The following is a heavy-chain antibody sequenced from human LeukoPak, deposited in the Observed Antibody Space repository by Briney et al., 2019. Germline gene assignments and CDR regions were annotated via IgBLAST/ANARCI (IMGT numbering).Heavy chain of an antibody. CDR3: AREGAGGDYDSSGYSKGDAFDI. CDR2: INPNSGGT. V-gene: IGHV1-2*04. D-gene: IGHD3-22*01. J-gene: IGHJ3*02. Sequence: ASVKVSCKASGYTFTGYYMHWVRQAPGQGLEWMGWINPNSGGTNYAQKFQGWVTMTRDTSISTAYMELSRLRSDDTAVYYCAREGAGGDYDSSGYSKGDAFDIWGQGTMVTVSS. CDR1: GYTFTGYY.